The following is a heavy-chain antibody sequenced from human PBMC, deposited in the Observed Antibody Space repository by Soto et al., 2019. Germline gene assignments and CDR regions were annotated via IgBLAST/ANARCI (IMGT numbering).Heavy chain of an antibody. V-gene: IGHV4-34*01. CDR1: GGSFSGYY. CDR3: ARVLGEITMVRGAHDAFDI. D-gene: IGHD3-10*01. J-gene: IGHJ3*02. Sequence: QVQLQQWGAGLLKPSETLSLTCAVYGGSFSGYYWSWIRQPPGKGLEWFGEINHSGSTNYNPSLKSRVTISVDTSKNQFSLKLSSVTAADTVVYYCARVLGEITMVRGAHDAFDIWGQGTMVTVSS. CDR2: INHSGST.